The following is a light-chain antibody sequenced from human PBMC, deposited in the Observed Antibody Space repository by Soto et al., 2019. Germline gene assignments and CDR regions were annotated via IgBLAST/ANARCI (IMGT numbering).Light chain of an antibody. V-gene: IGLV2-8*01. Sequence: QSALTQPPSASGSPGQSVTISCTGTSSDVGGYNYVSWYQQHPGKAPKLMIYEVSTRPSGVPDRFSGSKSGNTASLTVSGLQAEEEADYYCSSYAGSNNYVFGTGTKLTVL. CDR2: EVS. CDR3: SSYAGSNNYV. J-gene: IGLJ1*01. CDR1: SSDVGGYNY.